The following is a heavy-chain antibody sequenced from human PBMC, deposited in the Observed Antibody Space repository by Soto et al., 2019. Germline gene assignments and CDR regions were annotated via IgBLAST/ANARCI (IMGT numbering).Heavy chain of an antibody. D-gene: IGHD1-26*01. Sequence: QVQLVQSGAEVKKPRASVKVSCKASGYTFTGYYMHWVRQAPGQGLEWMGWINPNSGGTNYAQKFQGRVTMTRDTSISTAYMELSRLRSDDTAVYYCARGGGSYNYYYYYGMDVWGQGTTVTVSS. CDR1: GYTFTGYY. CDR2: INPNSGGT. CDR3: ARGGGSYNYYYYYGMDV. J-gene: IGHJ6*02. V-gene: IGHV1-2*02.